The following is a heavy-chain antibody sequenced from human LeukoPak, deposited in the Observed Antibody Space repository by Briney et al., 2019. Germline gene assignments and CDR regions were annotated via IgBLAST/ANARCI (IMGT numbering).Heavy chain of an antibody. J-gene: IGHJ3*02. CDR1: GGSISSYY. D-gene: IGHD4-17*01. CDR3: AREDYGGSWGAFDI. CDR2: IYYSGST. V-gene: IGHV4-59*01. Sequence: SETLSLTCTVSGGSISSYYWSWIRQPPGKGLEWIGYIYYSGSTNYNPSLKGRVTISVDTSKNQFSLKLSSVTAADTAVYYCAREDYGGSWGAFDIWGQGTMVTVSS.